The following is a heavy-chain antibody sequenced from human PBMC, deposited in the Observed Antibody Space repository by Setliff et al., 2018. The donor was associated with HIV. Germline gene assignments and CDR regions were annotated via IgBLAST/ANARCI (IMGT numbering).Heavy chain of an antibody. CDR1: GHTFTDYG. J-gene: IGHJ6*02. CDR2: ISAYNGNT. V-gene: IGHV1-18*01. D-gene: IGHD3-22*01. CDR3: GREIGDYYDSSGYYPPTDYYYGMDV. Sequence: ASVKVSCKASGHTFTDYGISWVRQAPGQGLEWMGWISAYNGNTKYAQKFQGRVTMTTHTSTNTAYMELRSLRSDDTAVYYCGREIGDYYDSSGYYPPTDYYYGMDVWGQGTTVTVSS.